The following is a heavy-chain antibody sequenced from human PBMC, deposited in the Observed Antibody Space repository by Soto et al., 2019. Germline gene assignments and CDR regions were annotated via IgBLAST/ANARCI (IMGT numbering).Heavy chain of an antibody. J-gene: IGHJ6*02. CDR3: AKDTVGDPTPAYFFYGMDV. V-gene: IGHV3-21*04. CDR2: ISSNSSYT. D-gene: IGHD1-26*01. Sequence: GGSLRLSCAASGFTFSSYSMNWVRQAPGKGLEWVSSISSNSSYTYYADSVKGRFTISRDNSKNSLYLQMNSLRAEDTDLYHCAKDTVGDPTPAYFFYGMDVCGQVTTVTVS. CDR1: GFTFSSYS.